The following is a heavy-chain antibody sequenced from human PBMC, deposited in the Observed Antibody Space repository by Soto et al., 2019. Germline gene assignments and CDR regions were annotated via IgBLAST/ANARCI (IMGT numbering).Heavy chain of an antibody. CDR1: GFSFSDYY. CDR3: ARDWTGLDDQ. CDR2: ISSGSDYT. D-gene: IGHD3-3*01. J-gene: IGHJ4*02. Sequence: PGGSLRLSCVASGFSFSDYYMTWIRQAPGKGLEWISSISSGSDYTNYADSVKGRFTISRDNAKNSLYLQMNSLRAEDTAVYYCARDWTGLDDQWGQGTLLTVSS. V-gene: IGHV3-11*05.